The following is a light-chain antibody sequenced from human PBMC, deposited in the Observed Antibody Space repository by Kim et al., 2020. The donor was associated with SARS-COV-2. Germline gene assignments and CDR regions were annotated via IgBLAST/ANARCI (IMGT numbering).Light chain of an antibody. V-gene: IGKV3-20*01. CDR3: QQYGISPWT. CDR2: GAS. CDR1: QSFRGNY. Sequence: SPGERATLSCRARQSFRGNYLAWYQQKPGQAPRLLIHGASNRASGIPDRFSGSGSGTDFTLSISRLEPEDFALYYCQQYGISPWTFGQGTKVDIK. J-gene: IGKJ1*01.